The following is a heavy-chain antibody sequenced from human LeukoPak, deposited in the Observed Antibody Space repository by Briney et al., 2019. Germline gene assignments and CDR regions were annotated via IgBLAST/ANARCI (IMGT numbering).Heavy chain of an antibody. D-gene: IGHD6-13*01. V-gene: IGHV3-23*01. CDR1: GFTFSSFA. J-gene: IGHJ4*02. CDR2: ISGSGGST. CDR3: AKDLVSSSWYYDY. Sequence: GASLRLSCVASGFTFSSFAMSWVRQGPGKGLEWVSAISGSGGSTFYADSVKGRFTISRDNSKNTLYLQMNSLRAEDTAVYYCAKDLVSSSWYYDYWGQGTLVTVSS.